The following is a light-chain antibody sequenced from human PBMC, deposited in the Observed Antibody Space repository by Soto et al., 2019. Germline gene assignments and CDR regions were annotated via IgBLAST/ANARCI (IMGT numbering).Light chain of an antibody. J-gene: IGKJ1*01. CDR1: QSISSW. V-gene: IGKV1-5*03. CDR3: QQYNCYPET. CDR2: KAS. Sequence: DIQMTQSPSTLSASVGDRVTITCRASQSISSWLAWYQQKPGKAPKLLIYKASSLESGVPSRFSGSRSGTEFTLTISSLQPDDFATYYCQQYNCYPETFGQGTKVEIK.